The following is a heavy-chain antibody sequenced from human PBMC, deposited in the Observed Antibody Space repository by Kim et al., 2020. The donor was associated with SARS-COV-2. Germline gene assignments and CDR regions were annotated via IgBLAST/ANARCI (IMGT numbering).Heavy chain of an antibody. CDR1: GFTFSSYA. V-gene: IGHV3-30*04. Sequence: GGSLRLSCAASGFTFSSYAMHWVRQAPGKGLEWVAVISYDGSNKYYADSVKGRFTISRDNSKNTLYLQMNSLRAEDTAVYYCARGRLTILHRNPMHYGMDVWGQGTTVTVSS. CDR3: ARGRLTILHRNPMHYGMDV. J-gene: IGHJ6*02. D-gene: IGHD3-9*01. CDR2: ISYDGSNK.